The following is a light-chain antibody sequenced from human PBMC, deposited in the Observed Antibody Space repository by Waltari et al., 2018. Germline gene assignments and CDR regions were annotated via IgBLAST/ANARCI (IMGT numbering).Light chain of an antibody. CDR2: DVS. CDR1: SSDVGGYNY. CDR3: CSFTSGSTWV. V-gene: IGLV2-14*01. Sequence: QSALTQPASVSGSPGQSITISCTGTSSDVGGYNYVSWYQQHPGKAPKLSLFDVSNRPSGVSNRFSGSKSGNTASLTISGLQAEDESDYYCCSFTSGSTWVFGGGTKLTVL. J-gene: IGLJ3*02.